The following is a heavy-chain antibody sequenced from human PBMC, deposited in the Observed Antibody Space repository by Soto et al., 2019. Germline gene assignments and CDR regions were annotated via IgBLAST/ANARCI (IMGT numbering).Heavy chain of an antibody. CDR1: GGSISSGGHY. CDR3: AQRSTPGGGYFDY. D-gene: IGHD3-10*01. CDR2: IYYSGST. Sequence: QVQLQESGPGLVKPSQTLSLTCTVSGGSISSGGHYWSWIRQHPGKGLEWIGYIYYSGSTYYNPSLKSRVTISVDSSKNQFSLKLSSVTAADTAVYYCAQRSTPGGGYFDYWGQGTLVTVSS. V-gene: IGHV4-31*03. J-gene: IGHJ4*02.